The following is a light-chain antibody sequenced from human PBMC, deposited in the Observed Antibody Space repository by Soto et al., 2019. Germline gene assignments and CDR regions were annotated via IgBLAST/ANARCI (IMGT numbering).Light chain of an antibody. CDR3: QQRSNWPPLLT. CDR1: QSVSSY. CDR2: YAS. Sequence: EIVLTQSPATLSLSPGERATLSCRASQSVSSYFAWYQQKPGQAPRLLIYYASNRATGIPARFSGSGSGTDFTLTISSLEPEDVAVYYCQQRSNWPPLLTFGGGTKVEIK. J-gene: IGKJ4*01. V-gene: IGKV3-11*01.